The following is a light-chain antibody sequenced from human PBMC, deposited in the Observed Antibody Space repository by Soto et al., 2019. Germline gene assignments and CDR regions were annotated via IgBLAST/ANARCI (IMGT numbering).Light chain of an antibody. Sequence: VMTQSRATLSVSPGETATLSCRASQSIRSYLAWYQQKPGQAPRLLISGASMRATGVPTRFSGSGSGTEFTLTISSLQSEDFAVYYCQQRSNWPSFTFGPGTKVDIK. CDR1: QSIRSY. CDR2: GAS. V-gene: IGKV3-15*01. CDR3: QQRSNWPSFT. J-gene: IGKJ3*01.